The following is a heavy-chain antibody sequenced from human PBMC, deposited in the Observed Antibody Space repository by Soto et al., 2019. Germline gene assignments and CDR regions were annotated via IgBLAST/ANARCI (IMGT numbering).Heavy chain of an antibody. CDR3: ARDWEWEVGRNWFDP. Sequence: QVQLVQSGAEVKKPGASVKVSCKASGYTFTSYYISWVRQAPGQGLEWMGSAYNDKTNYAQKFQGRVTMTTDTSTSTAYMELRSLTSDDTAVYYCARDWEWEVGRNWFDPWGQGTLVSVSS. J-gene: IGHJ5*02. CDR1: GYTFTSYY. V-gene: IGHV1-18*01. CDR2: SAYNDKT. D-gene: IGHD1-26*01.